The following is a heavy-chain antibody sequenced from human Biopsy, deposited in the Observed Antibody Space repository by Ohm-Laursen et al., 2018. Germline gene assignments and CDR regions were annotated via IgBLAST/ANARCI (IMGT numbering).Heavy chain of an antibody. CDR3: ARVFCTSTTCYGLLDN. J-gene: IGHJ4*02. V-gene: IGHV1-18*01. CDR2: ISPYNDKT. CDR1: GYTFSNYG. Sequence: SVNPSCKTSGYTFSNYGINWVRQAPGQGLEWMGWISPYNDKTSYPPKLQDRVTMTADTSTNTAHMELRSLRSDDTAVYYWARVFCTSTTCYGLLDNWGQGTVVTVSS. D-gene: IGHD2/OR15-2a*01.